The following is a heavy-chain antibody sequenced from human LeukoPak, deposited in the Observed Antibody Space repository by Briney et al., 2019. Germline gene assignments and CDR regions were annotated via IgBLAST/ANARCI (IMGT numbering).Heavy chain of an antibody. CDR2: IPYDGSNK. CDR1: GFTFSSYS. D-gene: IGHD2-2*02. CDR3: ARGYCSSTSCYNYYYYYMDV. V-gene: IGHV3-30*03. Sequence: PGGSLRLSCAASGFTFSSYSMNWVRQAPGKGLEWVAVIPYDGSNKYYADSVKGRFTISRDNSKNTLYLQMNSLRAEDTAVYYCARGYCSSTSCYNYYYYYMDVWGKGTTVTVSS. J-gene: IGHJ6*03.